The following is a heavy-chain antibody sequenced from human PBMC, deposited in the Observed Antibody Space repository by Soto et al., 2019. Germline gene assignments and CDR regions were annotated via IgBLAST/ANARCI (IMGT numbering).Heavy chain of an antibody. CDR3: AKDQGSSWYEIDY. CDR2: ISGSGGST. D-gene: IGHD6-13*01. V-gene: IGHV3-23*01. CDR1: GFTISGHA. Sequence: GGSLRLSCAASGFTISGHAMHWVRQAPGKGLEWVSTISGSGGSTYYADSVKGRFTISRDNSKNTLYLQMNSLRAEDTAVYYCAKDQGSSWYEIDYWGQGTLVTVSS. J-gene: IGHJ4*02.